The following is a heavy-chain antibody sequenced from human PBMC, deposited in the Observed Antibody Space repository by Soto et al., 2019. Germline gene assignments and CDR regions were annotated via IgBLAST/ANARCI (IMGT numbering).Heavy chain of an antibody. V-gene: IGHV4-59*01. CDR3: ARDPREYSYGHTYYYGMDV. Sequence: SETLSLTCTVSGGSISSYYWSWIRQPPGKGLEWIGYIYYSGSTNYNPSLKSRVTISVDTSKNQFSLKLSSVTAADTAVYYCARDPREYSYGHTYYYGMDVWGQGTTVTVSS. J-gene: IGHJ6*02. CDR2: IYYSGST. D-gene: IGHD5-18*01. CDR1: GGSISSYY.